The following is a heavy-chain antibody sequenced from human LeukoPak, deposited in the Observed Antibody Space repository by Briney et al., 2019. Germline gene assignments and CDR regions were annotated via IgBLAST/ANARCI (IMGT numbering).Heavy chain of an antibody. J-gene: IGHJ2*01. CDR2: IYYSGST. V-gene: IGHV4-31*03. D-gene: IGHD3-22*01. CDR3: ARGDSSGYYRYWYFDL. Sequence: PSQTLSLTCTVSGGSISSGGYYWSWIRQHPGTGLEWFGYIYYSGSTYYNPSLKSRVTISVDTSKNQFSLKLSSVTAADTAVYYCARGDSSGYYRYWYFDLWGRGTLVTVSS. CDR1: GGSISSGGYY.